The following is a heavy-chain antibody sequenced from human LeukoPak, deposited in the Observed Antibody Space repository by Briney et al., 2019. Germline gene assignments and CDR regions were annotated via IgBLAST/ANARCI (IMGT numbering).Heavy chain of an antibody. V-gene: IGHV1-8*01. CDR3: ARGTTTMVRGVIMSGWFDP. Sequence: ASVTVSCKASGYTFTSYDINWVRQAPGRGLEWMGWMNPNSGNTGYAQKFQGRVNMTRNTSISAAYMELSSLRSEDTAVYYCARGTTTMVRGVIMSGWFDPWGQGTLVTVSS. CDR2: MNPNSGNT. J-gene: IGHJ5*02. CDR1: GYTFTSYD. D-gene: IGHD3-10*01.